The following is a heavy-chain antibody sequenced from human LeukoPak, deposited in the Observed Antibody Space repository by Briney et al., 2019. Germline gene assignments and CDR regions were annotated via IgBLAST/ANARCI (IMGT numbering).Heavy chain of an antibody. CDR3: ARPGNYYDSSDAFDI. CDR1: GGSISSSSYY. D-gene: IGHD3-22*01. CDR2: IYYSGST. Sequence: PSETLSLTCTVSGGSISSSSYYWGWIRQPAGKGLEWIGSIYYSGSTYYNPSLKSRVTISVDTSKNQFSLKLSSVTAADTAVYYCARPGNYYDSSDAFDIWGQGTMVTVSS. V-gene: IGHV4-39*07. J-gene: IGHJ3*02.